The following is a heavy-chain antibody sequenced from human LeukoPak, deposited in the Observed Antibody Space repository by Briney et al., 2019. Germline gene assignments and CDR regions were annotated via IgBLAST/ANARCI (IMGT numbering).Heavy chain of an antibody. Sequence: SETLSLTCAVYGVSFSGYCWGWVRQAPGKGLEWIGGINHSGSTNYNPSLKKGATTSVDTSKNHFSLKLSSVPAADTAVYYCARGQDGSGSYYNSGGPDYWGQGTLVTVSS. CDR1: GVSFSGYC. CDR3: ARGQDGSGSYYNSGGPDY. CDR2: INHSGST. J-gene: IGHJ4*02. D-gene: IGHD3-10*01. V-gene: IGHV4-34*01.